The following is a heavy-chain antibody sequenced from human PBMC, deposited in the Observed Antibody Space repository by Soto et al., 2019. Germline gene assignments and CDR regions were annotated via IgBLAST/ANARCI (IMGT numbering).Heavy chain of an antibody. CDR1: GFTFSSFA. V-gene: IGHV3-23*01. Sequence: EVQLLESGGGLVQPGGSLRLSCAASGFTFSSFAMSWVRQAPGKGLEWVSAISGGGGSTYYADSVKGRFTISRDNSKNTLYLQRHSLRAEDTAVYYCAKGGYGPPGDYWGQGNLVTVSS. CDR2: ISGGGGST. J-gene: IGHJ4*02. D-gene: IGHD5-18*01. CDR3: AKGGYGPPGDY.